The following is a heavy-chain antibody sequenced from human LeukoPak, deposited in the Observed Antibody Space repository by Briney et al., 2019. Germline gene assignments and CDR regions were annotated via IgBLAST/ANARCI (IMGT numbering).Heavy chain of an antibody. CDR3: ARVSRRIYYFDY. CDR1: GFTFSSYS. CDR2: ISSSSSYI. Sequence: GGSLRLSCAASGFTFSSYSMKWVRQAPGKGLEWVSSISSSSSYIYYADSVKGRFTISRDNAKNSLYLQMNSLRAEDTAVYYCARVSRRIYYFDYWGQGTLVTVSS. V-gene: IGHV3-21*01. D-gene: IGHD2-15*01. J-gene: IGHJ4*02.